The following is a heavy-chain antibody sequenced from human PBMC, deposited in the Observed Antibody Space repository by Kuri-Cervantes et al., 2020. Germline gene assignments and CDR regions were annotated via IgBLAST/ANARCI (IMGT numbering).Heavy chain of an antibody. CDR1: GFTFSNAW. CDR3: ARDHTGYSSGWYDY. D-gene: IGHD6-19*01. CDR2: IKSKTDGGTT. V-gene: IGHV3-15*01. J-gene: IGHJ4*02. Sequence: GGSLRLSCAASGFTFSNAWMSWVRQAPGKGLEWVGRIKSKTDGGTTDYAAPVKGRFTISRDDSKNTLYLQMNSLRAEDTAVYYCARDHTGYSSGWYDYWGQGTLVTVSS.